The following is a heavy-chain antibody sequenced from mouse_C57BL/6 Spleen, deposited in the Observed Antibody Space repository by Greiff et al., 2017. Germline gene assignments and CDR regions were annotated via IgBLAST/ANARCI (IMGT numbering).Heavy chain of an antibody. CDR1: GYTFTDYE. J-gene: IGHJ2*01. CDR2: IDPETGGT. V-gene: IGHV1-15*01. D-gene: IGHD2-10*01. Sequence: VQLQQSGAELVRPGASVTLSCKASGYTFTDYEMHWVKQTPVHGLEWIGAIDPETGGTAYNQKFKGKAILTADKSSSTAYMELRSLTSEDSAVYYCTRESSYYGNYDYWGQGTTLTVSS. CDR3: TRESSYYGNYDY.